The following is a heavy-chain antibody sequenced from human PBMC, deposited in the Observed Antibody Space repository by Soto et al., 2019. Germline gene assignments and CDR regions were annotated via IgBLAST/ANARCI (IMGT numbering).Heavy chain of an antibody. CDR1: GGTFSSYA. D-gene: IGHD5-12*01. Sequence: WASVKVSCKASGGTFSSYAISWVRQAPGQGLEWMGGIIPIFGTANYAQKFQGRVTITADESTSTAYMELSSLRSEDTAVYYCARGTDGYNDYYYGMDVWGQGTTVTVSS. V-gene: IGHV1-69*13. J-gene: IGHJ6*02. CDR3: ARGTDGYNDYYYGMDV. CDR2: IIPIFGTA.